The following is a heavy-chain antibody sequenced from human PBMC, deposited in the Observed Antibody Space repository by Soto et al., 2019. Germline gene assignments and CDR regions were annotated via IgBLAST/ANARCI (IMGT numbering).Heavy chain of an antibody. CDR3: ARDLSWGSNWYYYMDV. J-gene: IGHJ6*03. CDR1: GFILSDCA. D-gene: IGHD7-27*01. V-gene: IGHV3-48*01. CDR2: ISSSSSVI. Sequence: EVQLVESGGGLVQPGGSLRLSCATSGFILSDCAMNWVRQAPGKGLEWVSYISSSSSVIDYADSVKGRFTVYRDNASNSLYLQMNSLRAEDTAVYYCARDLSWGSNWYYYMDVWGKGTTVTVSS.